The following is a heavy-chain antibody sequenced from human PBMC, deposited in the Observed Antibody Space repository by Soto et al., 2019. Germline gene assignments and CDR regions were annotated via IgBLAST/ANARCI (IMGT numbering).Heavy chain of an antibody. CDR3: ARDYYDSSGYPARDDAFDI. J-gene: IGHJ3*02. Sequence: QVQLVESGGGVVQPGRSLRLSCAASGFTFSRYTMHWVRQAPGKGLEWVAVIWYDGSNKYYADSVKGRFTISRDNSKNTLYLQMNSLRAEDTAVYYCARDYYDSSGYPARDDAFDIWGQGTMVTVSS. CDR2: IWYDGSNK. V-gene: IGHV3-33*08. CDR1: GFTFSRYT. D-gene: IGHD3-22*01.